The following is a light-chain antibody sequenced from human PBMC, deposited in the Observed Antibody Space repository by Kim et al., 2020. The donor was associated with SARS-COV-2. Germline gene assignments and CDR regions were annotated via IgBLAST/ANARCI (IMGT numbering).Light chain of an antibody. V-gene: IGKV4-1*01. Sequence: DIVMTQFPDSLAMSLGERATINCKSSQNILSSSDNKNYLAWYQQKPRQPPKLLIYCASTRESGVPDRFSGSGSGSDFTLTISSLQAEDVAVYYCHQYFGAPPAFGQGTKVEIK. CDR2: CAS. J-gene: IGKJ1*01. CDR1: QNILSSSDNKNY. CDR3: HQYFGAPPA.